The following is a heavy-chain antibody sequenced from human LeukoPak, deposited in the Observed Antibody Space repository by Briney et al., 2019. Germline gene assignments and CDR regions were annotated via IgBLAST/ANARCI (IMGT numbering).Heavy chain of an antibody. CDR3: ARDQYDTWSRRGNFDS. CDR2: IKLDGSEK. V-gene: IGHV3-7*03. J-gene: IGHJ4*02. CDR1: GFTLGKYW. D-gene: IGHD3-3*01. Sequence: GGSLRLSCVPSGFTLGKYWMSRFRQAPRKGLEWVANIKLDGSEKNYVDSVKGRFTISRDNTKNSLYLQMNSLRVEDTAVFYCARDQYDTWSRRGNFDSWGQGTLVIVSS.